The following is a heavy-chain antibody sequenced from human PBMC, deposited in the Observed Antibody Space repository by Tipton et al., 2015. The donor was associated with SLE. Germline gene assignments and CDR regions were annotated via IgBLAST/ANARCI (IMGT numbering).Heavy chain of an antibody. J-gene: IGHJ5*02. CDR2: IYHGGTT. CDR3: ARRGLLVVPT. Sequence: PGLVKPSETLSLTCTVSDGSISNSAYYWAWIRQPPGMGLEWIGSIYHGGTTYYNPSLRSRVTVSADTSKNQFSLTVNSVTAADTAIYYCARRGLLVVPTWGQGTLVTVSS. CDR1: DGSISNSAYY. D-gene: IGHD2-2*01. V-gene: IGHV4-39*07.